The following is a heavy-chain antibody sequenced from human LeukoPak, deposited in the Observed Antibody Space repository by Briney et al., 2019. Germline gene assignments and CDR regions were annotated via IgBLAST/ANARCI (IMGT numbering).Heavy chain of an antibody. Sequence: SETLSLACTVSGGSISSYYWNWIRQPPGKGLEWIGYIYYSGSTNYNPSLKSRVTISVDTSKNQFSLKLSSVTAADTAVYYCARGGWYPESFQHWGQGALVTVSS. CDR1: GGSISSYY. D-gene: IGHD6-19*01. CDR2: IYYSGST. J-gene: IGHJ1*01. V-gene: IGHV4-59*01. CDR3: ARGGWYPESFQH.